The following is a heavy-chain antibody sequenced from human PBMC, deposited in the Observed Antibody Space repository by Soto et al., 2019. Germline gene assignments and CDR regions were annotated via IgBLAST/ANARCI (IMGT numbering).Heavy chain of an antibody. D-gene: IGHD2-15*01. CDR3: ARGQGYCSGGICYYYYYGMDV. CDR1: GGTFSSDA. CDR2: IIPTSGTA. J-gene: IGHJ6*02. V-gene: IGHV1-69*13. Sequence: ASVKVSCKASGGTFSSDAFSWVRQAPGQGLEWMGGIIPTSGTANYAQKFQGRATITADESTSTAYMELSSLTSEDTAVYFCARGQGYCSGGICYYYYYGMDVWGQGPKVTGSS.